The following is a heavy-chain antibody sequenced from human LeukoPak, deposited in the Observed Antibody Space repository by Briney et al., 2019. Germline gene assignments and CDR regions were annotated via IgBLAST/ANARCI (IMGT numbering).Heavy chain of an antibody. CDR3: AKGLNYYLDV. CDR2: ISSRGTTM. J-gene: IGHJ6*03. CDR1: GFTFSSYD. Sequence: PGGSLRLSCAASGFTFSSYDMNWVRQAPGKGPEWVSYISSRGTTMYYADSVKGRFTISRDNAKKSLDLQMNSLRAEDTAVYYCAKGLNYYLDVWGKGTTVTIFS. V-gene: IGHV3-48*01.